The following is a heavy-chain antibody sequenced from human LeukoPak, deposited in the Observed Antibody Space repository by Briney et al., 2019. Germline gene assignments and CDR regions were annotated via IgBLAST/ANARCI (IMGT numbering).Heavy chain of an antibody. CDR1: GYTFTSYD. J-gene: IGHJ5*02. D-gene: IGHD2-2*01. Sequence: ASVKVTCKASGYTFTSYDINWVRQATGQGLEWMGWMNPNSGNTGYAQKFQGRVTMTRNTSISTAYMELSSLRSEDTAVYYCARLTDEYCSSTSCYFDWFDPWGQGTLVTVSS. V-gene: IGHV1-8*01. CDR2: MNPNSGNT. CDR3: ARLTDEYCSSTSCYFDWFDP.